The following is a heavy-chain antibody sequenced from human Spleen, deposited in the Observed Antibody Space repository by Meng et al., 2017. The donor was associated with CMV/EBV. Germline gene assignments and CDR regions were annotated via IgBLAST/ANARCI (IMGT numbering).Heavy chain of an antibody. D-gene: IGHD3-16*01. J-gene: IGHJ4*02. Sequence: GGSLRLSCAASGFTFTKHWIHWVRQAPGKGLEWVSRINGDATRTSYVDSVEGRFTITRDNAKNTVHLQMNSRGVEDTAVYYCARDGGSTFFGYWGQGVLVTVSS. CDR2: INGDATRT. V-gene: IGHV3-74*01. CDR1: GFTFTKHW. CDR3: ARDGGSTFFGY.